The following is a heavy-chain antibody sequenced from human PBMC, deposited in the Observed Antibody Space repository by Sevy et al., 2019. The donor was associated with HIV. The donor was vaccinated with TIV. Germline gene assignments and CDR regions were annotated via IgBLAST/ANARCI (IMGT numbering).Heavy chain of an antibody. CDR3: ARASTPKVPQQLVYHDWFDP. D-gene: IGHD6-13*01. V-gene: IGHV6-1*01. J-gene: IGHJ5*02. CDR1: GDSVSSNSAA. Sequence: SQTLSLTCAISGDSVSSNSAAWNWIRQSPSRGLEWLGRTYYRSKWYNDYAVSVKSRITINPDTYKNQFSLQLNSVTPEDTAVDYCARASTPKVPQQLVYHDWFDPWGQGTLVTVSS. CDR2: TYYRSKWYN.